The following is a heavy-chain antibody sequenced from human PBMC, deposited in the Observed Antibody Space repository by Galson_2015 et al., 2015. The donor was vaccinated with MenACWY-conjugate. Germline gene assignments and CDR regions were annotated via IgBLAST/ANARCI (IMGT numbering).Heavy chain of an antibody. CDR3: ARGDRGRGCSSDYFDY. CDR1: GFTFSSYS. Sequence: SLRLSCAASGFTFSSYSMNWVRQAPGKGLEWVSSISSSSSYIYYADSVKGRFTISRDNAKNSLYLQMNSLRAEDTAVYYCARGDRGRGCSSDYFDYWGQGTLVTVSS. J-gene: IGHJ4*02. V-gene: IGHV3-21*01. CDR2: ISSSSSYI. D-gene: IGHD5-18*01.